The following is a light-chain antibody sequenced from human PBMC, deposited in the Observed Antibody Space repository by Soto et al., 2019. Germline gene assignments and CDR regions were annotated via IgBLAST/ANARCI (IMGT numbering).Light chain of an antibody. CDR2: STS. V-gene: IGLV7-43*01. J-gene: IGLJ3*02. Sequence: TVVTQEPSLTVSPGGTVTLTCASSTGAVTSGYYPNWFQQKPGQAPRSLIYSTSNKHPWTPARFSGSLLGGKAALTLSGVQPEDEAEYYCLLYYGGVQGVFGGGTQLTVL. CDR1: TGAVTSGYY. CDR3: LLYYGGVQGV.